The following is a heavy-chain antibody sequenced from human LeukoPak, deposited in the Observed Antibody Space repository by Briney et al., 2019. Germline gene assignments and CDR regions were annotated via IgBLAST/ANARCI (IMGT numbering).Heavy chain of an antibody. V-gene: IGHV3-43*02. J-gene: IGHJ3*02. CDR1: GFTFDDYA. CDR3: ARPKMVRGVGDAFDI. CDR2: ISGDGSST. D-gene: IGHD3-10*01. Sequence: GGSLRLSCAASGFTFDDYAIHWVRQAPGRGLEWVSLISGDGSSTYYADSVKGRFTISRDNSKNSLYLQMNSLRTEDTALYYCARPKMVRGVGDAFDISGQGTMVTVSS.